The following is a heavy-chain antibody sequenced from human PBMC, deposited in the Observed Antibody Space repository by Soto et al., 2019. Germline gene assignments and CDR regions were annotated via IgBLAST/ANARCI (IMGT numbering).Heavy chain of an antibody. CDR1: GFTFSSYW. V-gene: IGHV3-7*05. D-gene: IGHD6-13*01. Sequence: GGSLRLSCAASGFTFSSYWMSWVRQAPGKGLEWVANIKQDGSEKYYVDSVKGRFTISRDNAKNSLYLQMNSLRAEDTAVYYCARDFRTAAGTPFFSVGPRVADYYGMDVWGQGTTVTVSS. J-gene: IGHJ6*02. CDR2: IKQDGSEK. CDR3: ARDFRTAAGTPFFSVGPRVADYYGMDV.